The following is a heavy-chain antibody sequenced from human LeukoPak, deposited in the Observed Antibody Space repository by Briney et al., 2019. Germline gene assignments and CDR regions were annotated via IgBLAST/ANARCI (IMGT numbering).Heavy chain of an antibody. CDR2: ISSSGDAI. V-gene: IGHV3-48*01. J-gene: IGHJ5*02. CDR3: VKASSSSPQYNWFDA. Sequence: PGGSLRLSCAASGFTFSDYSMNWVRQAPGKGLEWVSYISSSGDAIYYADSVKGRFTISRDNSKNTLYLQMNSLRAEDTALYYCVKASSSSPQYNWFDAWGQGTLVTVSS. D-gene: IGHD6-6*01. CDR1: GFTFSDYS.